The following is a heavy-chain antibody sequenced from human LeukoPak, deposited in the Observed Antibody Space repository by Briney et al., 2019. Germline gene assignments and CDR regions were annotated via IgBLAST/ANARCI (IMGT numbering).Heavy chain of an antibody. CDR2: ISSSSSYI. V-gene: IGHV3-21*04. Sequence: GGSLRLSCAASGFMFSSSWMAWVRQAPGKGLEWVSSISSSSSYIYYADSVKGRFTISRDNAKNSLYLQMNSLRAEDTAVYYCARGGSYLSAFDIWGQGTMVTVSS. D-gene: IGHD1-26*01. CDR1: GFMFSSSW. J-gene: IGHJ3*02. CDR3: ARGGSYLSAFDI.